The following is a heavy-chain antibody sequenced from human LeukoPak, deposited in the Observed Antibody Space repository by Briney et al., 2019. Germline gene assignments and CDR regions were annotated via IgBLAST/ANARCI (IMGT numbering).Heavy chain of an antibody. CDR3: TRRMRGLGSYSDAFDI. D-gene: IGHD3-10*01. V-gene: IGHV3-13*04. Sequence: PGGSLRLSCAASGFTFSSYDMHWVRQGPGKGLEWVSGIDTAGGTYYAGSVKGRFTISRENAKKSFYLQMNSLSAGDTAVYFCTRRMRGLGSYSDAFDIWGQGTMVTVSS. CDR2: IDTAGGT. CDR1: GFTFSSYD. J-gene: IGHJ3*02.